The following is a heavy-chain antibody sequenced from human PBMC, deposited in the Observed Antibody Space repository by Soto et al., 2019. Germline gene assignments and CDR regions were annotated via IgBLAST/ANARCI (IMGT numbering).Heavy chain of an antibody. V-gene: IGHV4-34*01. J-gene: IGHJ4*02. Sequence: SETLSLTCAVDGGSFSYYYWIWIRQPPGEGLEWIGEINLSGSTAYNPSLKSRVTISLDTSKSQFSLSLTSVTAADTAVFYCARMNTGTFDYWGPGTLVTVSS. CDR2: INLSGST. CDR3: ARMNTGTFDY. D-gene: IGHD1-1*01. CDR1: GGSFSYYY.